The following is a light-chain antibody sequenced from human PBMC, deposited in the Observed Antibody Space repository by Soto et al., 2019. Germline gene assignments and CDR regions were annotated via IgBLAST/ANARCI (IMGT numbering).Light chain of an antibody. CDR2: AAS. CDR3: QQLNSYPF. V-gene: IGKV1-9*01. CDR1: QGISSY. J-gene: IGKJ4*01. Sequence: DIKLTQPPSFLSASVGDRVTLTCRANQGISSYLAWYQQKPGKAPKLLIYAASTLQSGVPSRFSGSGSGTEFTLTISSLQPEDFPTYYCQQLNSYPFFGGGTKVEIK.